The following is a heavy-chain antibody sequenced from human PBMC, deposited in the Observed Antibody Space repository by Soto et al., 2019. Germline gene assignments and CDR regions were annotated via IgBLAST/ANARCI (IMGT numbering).Heavy chain of an antibody. CDR1: GGSISSTTYY. Sequence: PSETLSLTCTVSGGSISSTTYYWGWIRQAPGKGLEWIGSIYYSGSTYYNPSLKSRVTISVDTSKNQFSLKLSSVTAADTAVYYCARAVAAFEAFDYWGQGTLVTVSS. CDR3: ARAVAAFEAFDY. J-gene: IGHJ4*02. D-gene: IGHD6-19*01. CDR2: IYYSGST. V-gene: IGHV4-39*01.